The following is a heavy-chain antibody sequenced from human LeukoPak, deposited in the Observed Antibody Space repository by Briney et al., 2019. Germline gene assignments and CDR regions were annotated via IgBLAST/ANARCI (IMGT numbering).Heavy chain of an antibody. CDR3: ARGSSSGPYNWFDP. D-gene: IGHD6-19*01. J-gene: IGHJ5*02. CDR2: IFYSGST. CDR1: GGSISSSSYY. V-gene: IGHV4-39*07. Sequence: SETLSLTCTVSGGSISSSSYYWGWIRQPPGKGLEWIGSIFYSGSTYYNPSLKSRVTISVDTSNNQFSLKLSSVTAADTAVYYCARGSSSGPYNWFDPWGQGTLVTVSS.